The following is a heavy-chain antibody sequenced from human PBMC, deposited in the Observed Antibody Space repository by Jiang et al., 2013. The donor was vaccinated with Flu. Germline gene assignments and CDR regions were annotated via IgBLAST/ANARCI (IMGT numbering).Heavy chain of an antibody. D-gene: IGHD5-18*01. CDR2: INHSGFT. J-gene: IGHJ4*02. CDR1: GGSFSGYY. V-gene: IGHV4-34*01. Sequence: LLKPSETLSLTCAVYGGSFSGYYWSWIRQPPGKGLEWIGEINHSGFTNYNPSLKSRVTISLDTSKNQFSLKLTSVTAADTAVYYCARVDTHMVPGHFDCWGPGTLVTVSS. CDR3: ARVDTHMVPGHFDC.